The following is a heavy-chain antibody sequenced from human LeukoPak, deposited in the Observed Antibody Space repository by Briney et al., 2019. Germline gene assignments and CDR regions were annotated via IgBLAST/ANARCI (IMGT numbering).Heavy chain of an antibody. Sequence: SETLSLTCTVSGGSISSYYWSWIRQPAGKGLEWIGRVYTSGSPNYNPSLESRVTMSVDTSKNQFSLNLSSVTAADTAVYYCARGGYGASSGFEYWGQGTLVTVSS. J-gene: IGHJ4*02. V-gene: IGHV4-4*07. CDR3: ARGGYGASSGFEY. CDR2: VYTSGSP. D-gene: IGHD4-23*01. CDR1: GGSISSYY.